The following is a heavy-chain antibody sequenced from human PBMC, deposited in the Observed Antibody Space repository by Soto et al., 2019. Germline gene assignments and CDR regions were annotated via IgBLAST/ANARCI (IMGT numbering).Heavy chain of an antibody. CDR1: GYTFTSYG. D-gene: IGHD2-2*01. CDR3: AREGLVLVPTTVNSDYYYYAMDV. V-gene: IGHV1-18*01. CDR2: IIPCYGKT. J-gene: IGHJ6*02. Sequence: ASVKVSCKASGYTFTSYGISWVRQAPGQGLEWMGWIIPCYGKTNYAQKLQGRVTITADESTNTAYMELSSLRSEDTAVYYCAREGLVLVPTTVNSDYYYYAMDVWGQGTTVTVSS.